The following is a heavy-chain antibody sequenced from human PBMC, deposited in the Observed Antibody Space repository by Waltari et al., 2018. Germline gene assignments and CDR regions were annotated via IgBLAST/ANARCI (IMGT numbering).Heavy chain of an antibody. CDR1: GYSISSGYY. Sequence: QVQLQESGPGLVKPSETLSLTCAVSGYSISSGYYWGWLRQPPGRGLEWIGSIYHSGRTDYNPSRRSRVTISVDTSKNQFSLKLSSVTAADTAVYYCARDPLYSSSWYLIGWFDPWGQGTLVTVSS. D-gene: IGHD6-13*01. J-gene: IGHJ5*02. CDR2: IYHSGRT. CDR3: ARDPLYSSSWYLIGWFDP. V-gene: IGHV4-38-2*02.